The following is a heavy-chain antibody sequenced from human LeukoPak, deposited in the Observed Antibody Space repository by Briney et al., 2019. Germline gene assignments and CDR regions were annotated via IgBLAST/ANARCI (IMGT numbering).Heavy chain of an antibody. V-gene: IGHV3-30*03. CDR2: ISYDGSNK. CDR1: GFTFSSYG. CDR3: ARDLSGRQWLVPYYFDY. Sequence: GGSLRLSCAASGFTFSSYGMHWVRQAPGKGLEWVAVISYDGSNKYYADSVKGRFTISRDNSKNTLYLQMNSLRAEDTAVYYCARDLSGRQWLVPYYFDYWGQGTLVTVSS. D-gene: IGHD6-19*01. J-gene: IGHJ4*02.